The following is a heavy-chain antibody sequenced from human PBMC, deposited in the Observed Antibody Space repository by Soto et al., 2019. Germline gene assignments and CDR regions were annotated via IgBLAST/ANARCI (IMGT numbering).Heavy chain of an antibody. V-gene: IGHV3-33*05. Sequence: QVQLVESGGGVVQPGTSLRLSCVGSAFTFRSYVIHWVRQAPGKGLEWVALTSYDGSNNFYGDSVKGRFTISRHNSRNTGELQIDSPPFQDPALFFLAPGGTTGGFGRWGQGTLV. J-gene: IGHJ4*02. D-gene: IGHD3-16*01. CDR1: AFTFRSYV. CDR2: TSYDGSNN. CDR3: APGGTTGGFGR.